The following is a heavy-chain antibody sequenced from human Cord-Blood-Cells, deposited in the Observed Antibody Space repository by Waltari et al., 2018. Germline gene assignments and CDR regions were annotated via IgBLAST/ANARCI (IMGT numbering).Heavy chain of an antibody. D-gene: IGHD3-10*01. V-gene: IGHV1-69*01. CDR2: IIPIFGTA. CDR1: GGTFSSYA. Sequence: QVQLVQSGAEVKKPGSSVKVSCKASGGTFSSYAISWVRQAPGQALEWMGGIIPIFGTANYAQKFQGRVTITADESTSTAYMELSSLRSEDTAVYYCAREGGYYYGSGSYSDFDYWGQGTLVTVSS. J-gene: IGHJ4*02. CDR3: AREGGYYYGSGSYSDFDY.